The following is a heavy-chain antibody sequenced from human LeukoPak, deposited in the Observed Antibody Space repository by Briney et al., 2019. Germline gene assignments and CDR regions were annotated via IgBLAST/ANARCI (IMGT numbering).Heavy chain of an antibody. D-gene: IGHD1-14*01. V-gene: IGHV4-38-2*01. CDR2: ICHSGSS. Sequence: SETLSLTCAVSGYSISSGYYWGWIRQPPGKGLEWIGSICHSGSSYYNPPLKSRVTISVDTSKNQFSLKLSSVTAADTAVYYCARHGGGFGITGDAFDIWGQGTMVTVSS. CDR3: ARHGGGFGITGDAFDI. J-gene: IGHJ3*02. CDR1: GYSISSGYY.